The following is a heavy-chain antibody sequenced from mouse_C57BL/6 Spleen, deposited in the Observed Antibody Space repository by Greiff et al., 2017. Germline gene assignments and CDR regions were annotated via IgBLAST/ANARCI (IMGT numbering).Heavy chain of an antibody. V-gene: IGHV1-64*01. Sequence: QVQLQQPGAELVKPGASVKLSCKASGYTFTSYWMHWVKQRPGQGLEWIGMIHPNSGSTNYNEKFKSKATLTVDKSSSTAYMQHSSLTSEDSAVYDCERRNYYGNDWYFDVWGTGTTVTVSS. D-gene: IGHD1-1*01. CDR3: ERRNYYGNDWYFDV. J-gene: IGHJ1*03. CDR2: IHPNSGST. CDR1: GYTFTSYW.